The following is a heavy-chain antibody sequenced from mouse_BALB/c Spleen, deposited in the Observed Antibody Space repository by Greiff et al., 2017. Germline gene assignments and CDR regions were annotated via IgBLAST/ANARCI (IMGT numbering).Heavy chain of an antibody. D-gene: IGHD1-1*01. J-gene: IGHJ3*01. CDR3: ARDHYGSCYPLAY. V-gene: IGHV2-6-7*01. Sequence: VQRVESGPGLVAPSQSLSITCTVSGFSLTGYGVNWVRQPPGKGLEWLGMIWGDGSTDYNSALKSRLSISKDNSKSQVFLKMNSLQTDDTARYYCARDHYGSCYPLAYWGQGTLVTVSA. CDR1: GFSLTGYG. CDR2: IWGDGST.